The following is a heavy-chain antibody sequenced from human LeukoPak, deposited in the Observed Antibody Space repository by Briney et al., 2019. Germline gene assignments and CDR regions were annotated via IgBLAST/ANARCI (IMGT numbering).Heavy chain of an antibody. J-gene: IGHJ4*02. CDR1: GGSIGSSTYY. V-gene: IGHV4-39*01. Sequence: PSETLSLTCTVSGGSIGSSTYYWGWIRQPPGKGLEWIGSFYYSGSTNYNPSLKSRVTISVDTSKNQFSLKLSSVTAADTAVYYCVYYYGSGSVEYWGQGTLVTVSS. CDR3: VYYYGSGSVEY. CDR2: FYYSGST. D-gene: IGHD3-10*01.